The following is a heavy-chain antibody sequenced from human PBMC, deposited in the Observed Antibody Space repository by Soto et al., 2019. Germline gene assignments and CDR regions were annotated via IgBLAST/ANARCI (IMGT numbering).Heavy chain of an antibody. D-gene: IGHD3-10*01. J-gene: IGHJ4*02. CDR1: GGSVSRGSYF. V-gene: IGHV4-61*03. CDR2: IYNSRRN. Sequence: SETPSPTCTVSGGSVSRGSYFWGWVRQPPGKGLEWIGYIYNSRRNNYTHSIQSRVTISVQKSKNHFSLRMRSVTAADTAVYYCARESDSGSYYFDYWGRGTLVTVSS. CDR3: ARESDSGSYYFDY.